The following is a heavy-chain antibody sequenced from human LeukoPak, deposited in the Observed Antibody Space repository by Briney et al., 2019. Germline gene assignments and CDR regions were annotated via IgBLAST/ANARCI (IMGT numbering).Heavy chain of an antibody. D-gene: IGHD3-10*01. CDR3: ASLYGSGTQIYSY. V-gene: IGHV4-34*01. J-gene: IGHJ4*02. Sequence: SETLSLTCAVYGGSFSGYYWSWIRQPPGKGLEWIGEINHSGSTNYNPSLKSRVAISVDTSKNQFSLKLSSVTAADTAVYYCASLYGSGTQIYSYWGQGTLVTVSS. CDR1: GGSFSGYY. CDR2: INHSGST.